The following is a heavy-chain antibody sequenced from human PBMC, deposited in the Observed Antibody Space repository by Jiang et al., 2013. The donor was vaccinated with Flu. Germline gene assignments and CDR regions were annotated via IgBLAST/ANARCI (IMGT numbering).Heavy chain of an antibody. CDR2: ISSSGSTI. V-gene: IGHV3-48*03. J-gene: IGHJ6*03. CDR3: ARYSSSGAALYYYYYYMDV. CDR1: GFTFSSYE. D-gene: IGHD6-6*01. Sequence: QLVESGGGLVQPGGSLRLSCAASGFTFSSYEMNWVRQAPGKGLEWVSYISSSGSTIYYADSVKGRFTISRDNAKNSLYLQMNSLRAEDTAVYYCARYSSSGAALYYYYYYMDVWGKGTTVTVSS.